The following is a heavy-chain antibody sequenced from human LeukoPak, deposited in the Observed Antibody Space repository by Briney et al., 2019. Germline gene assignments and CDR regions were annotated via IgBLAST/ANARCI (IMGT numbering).Heavy chain of an antibody. D-gene: IGHD3-10*01. CDR1: GASVSSGSYY. Sequence: SETLSLTCTVSGASVSSGSYYWGWIRQPPGRELEWIATIYYTGSTYYNPSLKSRVSISVDTSKNQFSLKLSSVTAADTAVYYCARRSGSWYFDLWGRGTLVTVSS. J-gene: IGHJ2*01. CDR2: IYYTGST. V-gene: IGHV4-39*01. CDR3: ARRSGSWYFDL.